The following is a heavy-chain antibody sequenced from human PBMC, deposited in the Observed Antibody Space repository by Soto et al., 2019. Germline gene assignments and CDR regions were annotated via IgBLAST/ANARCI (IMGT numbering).Heavy chain of an antibody. J-gene: IGHJ3*01. CDR3: ARDRGSSGMFELDV. Sequence: GGSLRLSCVASQFPFDVYSMHWVRQAPGKGLKWVSYIRHTTSATFYADAVKGRFTISRDNRKNSLFLQMNSLRDDDTGVYFCARDRGSSGMFELDVWGPGTLVTVSS. CDR2: IRHTTSAT. V-gene: IGHV3-48*02. CDR1: QFPFDVYS. D-gene: IGHD6-19*01.